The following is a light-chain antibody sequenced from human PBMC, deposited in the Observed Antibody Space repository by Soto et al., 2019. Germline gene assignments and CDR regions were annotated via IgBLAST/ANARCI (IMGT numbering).Light chain of an antibody. CDR1: QSISSW. J-gene: IGKJ1*01. CDR3: QQYSSYSVT. Sequence: DIQMTQSPSTLSASLGDRVTITCRASQSISSWLAWYQQKPGKAPKLLIYDASSLESGVPSRFRGSGSGTEFTLTISSLQPDDFETYYCQQYSSYSVTFGQGTKVDIK. CDR2: DAS. V-gene: IGKV1-5*01.